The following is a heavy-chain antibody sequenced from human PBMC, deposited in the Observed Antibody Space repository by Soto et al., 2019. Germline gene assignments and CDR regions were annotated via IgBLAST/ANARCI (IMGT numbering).Heavy chain of an antibody. Sequence: EVQLVESGGGLVQPEGSLRLSCAASGFTFSDHYMDWVRQAPGKGLEWVGRSGNKANSYTTEYAASVKGRFTISRDGSKNSLYLQMNSLKTEDTAVYYCAFSTYYYYGMDVWGQGTTVTVSS. V-gene: IGHV3-72*01. J-gene: IGHJ6*02. D-gene: IGHD1-26*01. CDR3: AFSTYYYYGMDV. CDR1: GFTFSDHY. CDR2: SGNKANSYTT.